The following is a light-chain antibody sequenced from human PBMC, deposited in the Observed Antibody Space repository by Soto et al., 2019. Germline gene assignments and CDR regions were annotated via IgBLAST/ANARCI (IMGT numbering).Light chain of an antibody. CDR2: PIS. V-gene: IGKV1-39*01. Sequence: IQMTQSPSSLSASVGDRVTITCRASQRIGTYLNWYQQRPGRAPKLLISPISTLQRGVPSRFRGSGSWTDFTLTINRLQPEDFATYYCQQSYSTPYTFGQGTKLEIK. CDR3: QQSYSTPYT. J-gene: IGKJ2*01. CDR1: QRIGTY.